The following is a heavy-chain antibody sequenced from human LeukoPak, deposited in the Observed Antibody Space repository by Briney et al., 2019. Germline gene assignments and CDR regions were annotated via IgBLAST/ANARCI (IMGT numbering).Heavy chain of an antibody. CDR1: GFTFSSYG. Sequence: GGSLRLSCAASGFTFSSYGMHWVRQAPGKGLEWVAFIRYDGSNKYYADSVKGRFTISRDNSKNTLYLQMNSLRAEDTAVYYCGGSRDGYNFLANPSYYYYMDVWGKGTTVTVSS. V-gene: IGHV3-30*02. D-gene: IGHD5-24*01. CDR3: GGSRDGYNFLANPSYYYYMDV. J-gene: IGHJ6*03. CDR2: IRYDGSNK.